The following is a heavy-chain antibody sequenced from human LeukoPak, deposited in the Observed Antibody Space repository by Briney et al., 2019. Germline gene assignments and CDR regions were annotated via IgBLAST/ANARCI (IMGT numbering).Heavy chain of an antibody. J-gene: IGHJ4*02. Sequence: ASVKVSCKASGYTFTGYYMHWVRQAPGQGLEWMGWINPNSGGTNYAQKFQDRVTMTRDTSITTAYMELSRLTSYDTAVYYCARSDHLQMSYDYWGQGTLVTVSS. CDR3: ARSDHLQMSYDY. V-gene: IGHV1-2*02. CDR1: GYTFTGYY. CDR2: INPNSGGT. D-gene: IGHD1-26*01.